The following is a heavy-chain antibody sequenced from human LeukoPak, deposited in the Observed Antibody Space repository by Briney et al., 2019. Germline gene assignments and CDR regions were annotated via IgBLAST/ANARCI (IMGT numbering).Heavy chain of an antibody. CDR1: GGSISPYY. V-gene: IGHV4-59*01. D-gene: IGHD5-12*01. J-gene: IGHJ5*02. Sequence: SETLSLTRTVSGGSISPYYWSWIRQPPGKGLEWIGYIYYSGSTNYNPSLKSRVTISVDTSKNQFSLKLSSVTAADTAVYYCASSGHTNWFDPWGQGTLVTVSS. CDR2: IYYSGST. CDR3: ASSGHTNWFDP.